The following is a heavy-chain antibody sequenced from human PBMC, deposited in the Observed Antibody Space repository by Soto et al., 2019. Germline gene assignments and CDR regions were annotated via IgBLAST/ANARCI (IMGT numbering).Heavy chain of an antibody. Sequence: SETLSLTCTVSDGSISSYYWSWIRQPPGKGLEWIGYIYYSGNTYYNPSLKSRVMISVDTSKNQFSLNLSSVTAADTAVYYCASGYYDILTGRDTKYYFDYWGQGALVTVSS. D-gene: IGHD3-9*01. CDR3: ASGYYDILTGRDTKYYFDY. V-gene: IGHV4-59*08. CDR1: DGSISSYY. J-gene: IGHJ4*02. CDR2: IYYSGNT.